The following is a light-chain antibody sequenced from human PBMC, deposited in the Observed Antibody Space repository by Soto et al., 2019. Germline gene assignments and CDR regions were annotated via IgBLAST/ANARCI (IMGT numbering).Light chain of an antibody. CDR3: QQSGSSPELT. CDR2: GAS. CDR1: QSVSSCY. Sequence: EIVMTQSPATLSVSPGERATLSCRASQSVSSCYVAWYQQKPGQAPRLLIYGASSRATGIPDRFSGSGSGTDFTLTISRLEPEDFAVYYCQQSGSSPELTFGGGTKVEIK. J-gene: IGKJ4*01. V-gene: IGKV3-20*01.